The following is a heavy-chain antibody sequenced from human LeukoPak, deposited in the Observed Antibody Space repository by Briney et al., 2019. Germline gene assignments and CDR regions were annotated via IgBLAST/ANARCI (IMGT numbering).Heavy chain of an antibody. D-gene: IGHD3-22*01. V-gene: IGHV3-7*01. CDR3: ARDFYDSSGYYHGGY. Sequence: GGSLRLSCAASGFTFSSYLMSWVRQAPGKGLEWVAYIKPDGSEKDYVDTVKGRFTISRDNAKNSLYLHMNSLRAEDTAVYYCARDFYDSSGYYHGGYWGQGTLVTVSA. J-gene: IGHJ4*02. CDR1: GFTFSSYL. CDR2: IKPDGSEK.